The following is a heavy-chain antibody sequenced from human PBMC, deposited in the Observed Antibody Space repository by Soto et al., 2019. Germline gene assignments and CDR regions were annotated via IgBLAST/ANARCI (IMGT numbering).Heavy chain of an antibody. V-gene: IGHV1-18*01. Sequence: ASVKVSCKASGYTFTSYGISWVRQAPGQGLEWMGWISAYNGDTNYAQKLQGRVTMTTDTSTSTAYMELRSLRSDDTAVYYCARHDYGDSTYNYWGQGTLVTVSS. CDR2: ISAYNGDT. CDR3: ARHDYGDSTYNY. D-gene: IGHD4-17*01. CDR1: GYTFTSYG. J-gene: IGHJ4*02.